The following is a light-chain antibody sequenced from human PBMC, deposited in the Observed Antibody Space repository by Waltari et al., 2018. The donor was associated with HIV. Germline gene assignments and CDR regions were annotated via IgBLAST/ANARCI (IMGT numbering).Light chain of an antibody. Sequence: QSVLTQPPSVSGAPGQRVTISCPGRRSTIAAGSAFTWYQQLPGTAPKLLIYNNSNRPSGVPDRFSGSKSGTSASLAITGLQAEDEADYYCQSYDSSLSGSDVFGTGTKVTVL. CDR2: NNS. V-gene: IGLV1-40*01. CDR3: QSYDSSLSGSDV. CDR1: RSTIAAGSA. J-gene: IGLJ1*01.